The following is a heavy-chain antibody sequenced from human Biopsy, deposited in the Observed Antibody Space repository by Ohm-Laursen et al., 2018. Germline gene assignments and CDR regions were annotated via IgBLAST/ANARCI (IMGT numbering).Heavy chain of an antibody. Sequence: SLRLSCAASGFKFDDYAMHWVRQAPGKGLEWVSGISWNSGSIGYADSVKGRFTISRDNAKNSLYLQMNSLRAEDTALYYCAKDRRAVAGYDAFDIWGQGTMVTVSS. CDR1: GFKFDDYA. CDR3: AKDRRAVAGYDAFDI. V-gene: IGHV3-9*01. J-gene: IGHJ3*02. D-gene: IGHD6-19*01. CDR2: ISWNSGSI.